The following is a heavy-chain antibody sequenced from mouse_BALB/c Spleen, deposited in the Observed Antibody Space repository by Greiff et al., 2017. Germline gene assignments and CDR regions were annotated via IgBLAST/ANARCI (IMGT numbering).Heavy chain of an antibody. D-gene: IGHD2-4*01. V-gene: IGHV5-12-1*01. CDR2: ISSGGGST. CDR3: ARLYDYGWYFDV. J-gene: IGHJ1*01. CDR1: GFAFSSYD. Sequence: EVHLVESGGGLVKPGGSLKLSCAASGFAFSSYDMSWVRQTPEKRLEWVAYISSGGGSTYYPDTVKGRFTISRDNAKNTLYLQMSSLKSEDTAMYYCARLYDYGWYFDVWGAGTTVTVSS.